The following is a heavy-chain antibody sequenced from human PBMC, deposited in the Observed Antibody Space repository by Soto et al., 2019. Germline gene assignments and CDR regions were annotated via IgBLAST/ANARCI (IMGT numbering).Heavy chain of an antibody. J-gene: IGHJ6*02. CDR3: ARDLSPYYYYGMDV. V-gene: IGHV3-66*01. CDR2: IYSGGST. Sequence: EVQLVESEGGLVQPGGSLRLSCAASGFTVSSNYMSWVSQAPGKGLEWVSVIYSGGSTYYADSVKGRFTISRDNSKNTLYLQMNSLRAEDTAVYYCARDLSPYYYYGMDVWGQGTTVTVSS. CDR1: GFTVSSNY.